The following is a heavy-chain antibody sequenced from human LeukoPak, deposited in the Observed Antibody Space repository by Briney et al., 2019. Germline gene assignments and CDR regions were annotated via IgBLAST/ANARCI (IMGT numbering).Heavy chain of an antibody. CDR3: AKGFHYGSGSYYIRDVPFDY. CDR2: ISGSGGST. V-gene: IGHV3-23*01. CDR1: GFTFSSYA. D-gene: IGHD3-10*01. Sequence: GGSLRLSCAASGFTFSSYAMSWVRQAPGKGLEWDSAISGSGGSTYYADSVKGRFSISRDNSKNTLYLQMNSLRAEDTAVYYCAKGFHYGSGSYYIRDVPFDYWGQGTLVTVSS. J-gene: IGHJ4*02.